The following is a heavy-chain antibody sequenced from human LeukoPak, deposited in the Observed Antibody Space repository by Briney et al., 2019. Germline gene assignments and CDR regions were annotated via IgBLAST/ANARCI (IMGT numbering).Heavy chain of an antibody. D-gene: IGHD2-2*01. Sequence: GGSLRLSCAASGFTFSSYAMSWVRQAPGKGLEWVSAISGSGGSTYYADSVKGRFTISRDNAKNSLYLQMNSLRAEDTAVYYCARDPEDIVVVPAAHWGQGTLVTVSS. V-gene: IGHV3-23*01. CDR1: GFTFSSYA. CDR2: ISGSGGST. CDR3: ARDPEDIVVVPAAH. J-gene: IGHJ4*02.